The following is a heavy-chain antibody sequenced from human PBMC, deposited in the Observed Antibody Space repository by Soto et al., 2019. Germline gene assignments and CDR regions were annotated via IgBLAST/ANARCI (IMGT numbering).Heavy chain of an antibody. D-gene: IGHD3-10*02. J-gene: IGHJ6*02. Sequence: GGSLRLSCAASGFTFSGDAMNWVRQSPGKGLEWVSSISTTSTYIYYADSVKGRFTISRDNANNSLLLQMNDLRAEDTAVYYCTRDYVMDVWGQGTTVTVSS. CDR3: TRDYVMDV. CDR1: GFTFSGDA. CDR2: ISTTSTYI. V-gene: IGHV3-21*01.